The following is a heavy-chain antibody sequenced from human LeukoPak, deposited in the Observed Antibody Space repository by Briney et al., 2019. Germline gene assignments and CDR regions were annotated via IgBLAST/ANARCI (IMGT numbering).Heavy chain of an antibody. CDR1: GFTFSDAW. V-gene: IGHV3-53*01. Sequence: PGGSLRLSCAASGFTFSDAWMSWVRQAPGKGLEWVSVIYSGGSTYYADSVKGRFTISRDNSKNTLYLQMNSLRAEDTAVYYCAKGVLWFGRQYFDYWGQGTLVTVSS. CDR2: IYSGGST. CDR3: AKGVLWFGRQYFDY. J-gene: IGHJ4*02. D-gene: IGHD3-10*01.